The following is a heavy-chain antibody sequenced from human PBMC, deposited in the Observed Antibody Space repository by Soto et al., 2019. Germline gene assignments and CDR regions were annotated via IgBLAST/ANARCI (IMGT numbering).Heavy chain of an antibody. CDR3: AKAGRPFYDLWSENRFDP. D-gene: IGHD3-3*01. Sequence: GSLRLSGTASGXTFSSYSMTWVRQAPGKGLEWVSSISGSGGATYYADSVKCGFSIWRDDSKNTLFLQMDSLRAEDTALYYCAKAGRPFYDLWSENRFDPWGQGTLGTVSS. J-gene: IGHJ5*02. CDR1: GXTFSSYS. V-gene: IGHV3-23*01. CDR2: ISGSGGAT.